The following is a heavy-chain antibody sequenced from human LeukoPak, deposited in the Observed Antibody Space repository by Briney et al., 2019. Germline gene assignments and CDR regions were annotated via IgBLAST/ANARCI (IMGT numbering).Heavy chain of an antibody. J-gene: IGHJ3*02. Sequence: PGGSLRLSCAASGFTFGDYYMSWIRQAPGKGLEWVSYISSSGNSISYADSVKGRFTISRDNAKNSLYLQMNSLRAEDTAVYYCARPLHDNNDYSIVDAFDIWGQGTMVTVSS. V-gene: IGHV3-11*01. CDR1: GFTFGDYY. D-gene: IGHD3-22*01. CDR2: ISSSGNSI. CDR3: ARPLHDNNDYSIVDAFDI.